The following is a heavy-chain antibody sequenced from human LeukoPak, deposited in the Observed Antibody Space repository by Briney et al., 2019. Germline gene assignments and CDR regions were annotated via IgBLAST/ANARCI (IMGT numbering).Heavy chain of an antibody. Sequence: PSGTLSLTCAVSGGSISSSNWWSWVRQPPGKGLEWIGEIYHSGSTNYNPSLKSRVTISVDKSKNQFSLKLSSVTAADTAVYYCARVRGRVVPAAITRMYFDYWGQGTLVTVSS. V-gene: IGHV4-4*02. CDR2: IYHSGST. CDR1: GGSISSSNW. CDR3: ARVRGRVVPAAITRMYFDY. J-gene: IGHJ4*02. D-gene: IGHD2-2*01.